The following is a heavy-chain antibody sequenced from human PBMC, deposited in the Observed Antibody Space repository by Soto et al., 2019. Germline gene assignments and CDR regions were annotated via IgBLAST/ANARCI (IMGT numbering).Heavy chain of an antibody. CDR1: GYTFTSYS. CDR3: ARDAPPADY. Sequence: ASVKVSCKASGYTFTSYSISWVRQAPGQGLEWMGWISAYNGNTNYAQMLQGRVTTTTDTSTNTAYMELRSLRSDDTAVYYCARDAPPADYWGQGTLVTVSS. CDR2: ISAYNGNT. V-gene: IGHV1-18*04. J-gene: IGHJ4*02.